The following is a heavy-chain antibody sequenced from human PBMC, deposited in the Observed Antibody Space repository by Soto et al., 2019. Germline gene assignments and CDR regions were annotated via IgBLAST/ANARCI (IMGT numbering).Heavy chain of an antibody. J-gene: IGHJ4*02. D-gene: IGHD2-15*01. CDR3: AKDTESGYCSGGSCYSLAMGY. CDR2: ISWDGGST. V-gene: IGHV3-43*01. Sequence: DVQLVESGGVVVQPGGSLRLSCAASGFTFDDYTMHWVRQAPGKGLEWVSLISWDGGSTYYADSVKGRFTISRDNSKNSLYLQMNSLRTEDTALYYCAKDTESGYCSGGSCYSLAMGYWGQGTLVTVSS. CDR1: GFTFDDYT.